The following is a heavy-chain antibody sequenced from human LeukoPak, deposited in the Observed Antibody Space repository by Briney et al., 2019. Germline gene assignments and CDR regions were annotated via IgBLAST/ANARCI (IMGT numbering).Heavy chain of an antibody. CDR2: IIPIFGTA. Sequence: ASVKVPCKASGYTFTNYAMNWVRQAPGQGLEWMGGIIPIFGTANYAQKFQGRVTITADKSTSTAYMELSSLRSEDTAVYYCARGRYSYTYYYYYMDVWGKGTTVTVSS. CDR3: ARGRYSYTYYYYYMDV. CDR1: GYTFTNYA. D-gene: IGHD5-18*01. V-gene: IGHV1-69*06. J-gene: IGHJ6*03.